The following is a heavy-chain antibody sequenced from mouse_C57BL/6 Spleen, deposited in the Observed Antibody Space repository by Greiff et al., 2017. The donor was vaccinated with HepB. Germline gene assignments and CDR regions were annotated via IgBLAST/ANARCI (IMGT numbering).Heavy chain of an antibody. J-gene: IGHJ3*01. CDR3: TTRGYGNPFAY. CDR1: GFNIKDYY. CDR2: IDPEDGDT. V-gene: IGHV14-1*01. D-gene: IGHD2-10*02. Sequence: EVQLQQSGAELVRPGASVKLSCTASGFNIKDYYMHWVKQRPEQGLEWIGRIDPEDGDTEYAPKFQGKATMTADTSSNTAYLQLSSLTSEDTAVYYCTTRGYGNPFAYWGQGTLVTVSA.